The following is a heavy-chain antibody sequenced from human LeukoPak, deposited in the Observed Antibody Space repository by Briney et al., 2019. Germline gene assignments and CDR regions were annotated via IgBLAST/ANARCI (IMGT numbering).Heavy chain of an antibody. D-gene: IGHD3-22*01. Sequence: EGSLRLSCAASGFTFSSYAMHWVRQAPGKGLEWVAVISYDGINKYYADSVKGRFTISRDNSKNTLYLHMNSLRAEDTAVYYCARERDYYDNSGFDYWGQGTLVTVSS. V-gene: IGHV3-30-3*01. CDR1: GFTFSSYA. J-gene: IGHJ4*02. CDR3: ARERDYYDNSGFDY. CDR2: ISYDGINK.